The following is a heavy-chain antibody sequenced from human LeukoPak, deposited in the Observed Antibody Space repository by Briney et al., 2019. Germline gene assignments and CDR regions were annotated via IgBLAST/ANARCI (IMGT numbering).Heavy chain of an antibody. D-gene: IGHD3-9*01. Sequence: ASVKVSCKASGYTFTSYGISWVRQAPGQGLEWMGWISAYNGNTNYAQKLQGRVTMTTDTSTSTAYMELSRLRSDDTAVYYCAISHYDILTGYYPFDYWGQGTLVTVSS. CDR1: GYTFTSYG. CDR2: ISAYNGNT. J-gene: IGHJ4*02. CDR3: AISHYDILTGYYPFDY. V-gene: IGHV1-18*01.